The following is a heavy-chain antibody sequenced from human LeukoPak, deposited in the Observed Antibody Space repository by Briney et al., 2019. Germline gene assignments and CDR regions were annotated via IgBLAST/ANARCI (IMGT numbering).Heavy chain of an antibody. CDR1: GGSVSSGSYY. J-gene: IGHJ4*02. CDR2: IYYSGST. CDR3: ARGGGYSYGYNY. V-gene: IGHV4-61*01. D-gene: IGHD5-18*01. Sequence: SETLSLTCTVSGGSVSSGSYYWSWIRQPPGKGLEWIGYIYYSGSTNYNPSLKSRVTISVDTSKNQFSLKLSSVTAADTAVYYCARGGGYSYGYNYWGQGTLVTVSS.